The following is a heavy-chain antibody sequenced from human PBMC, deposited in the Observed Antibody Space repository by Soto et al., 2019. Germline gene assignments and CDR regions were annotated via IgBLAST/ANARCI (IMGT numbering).Heavy chain of an antibody. CDR1: GFTFSSYG. V-gene: IGHV3-30*18. Sequence: GGSLRLSCAASGFTFSSYGMHWVRQAPGKGLEWVAVISYDGSNKYYADSVKGRFTISRDNSKNTLYLQMNSLRAEDTAVYYCAKTLVFSQFDYWGKGTRVTVPS. CDR3: AKTLVFSQFDY. D-gene: IGHD3-9*01. J-gene: IGHJ4*02. CDR2: ISYDGSNK.